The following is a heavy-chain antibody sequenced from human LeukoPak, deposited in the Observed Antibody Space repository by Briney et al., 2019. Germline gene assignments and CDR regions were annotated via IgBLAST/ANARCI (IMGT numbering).Heavy chain of an antibody. CDR2: IKSKTDGGTT. J-gene: IGHJ4*02. CDR1: GFTFSDAW. CDR3: TTRGGSFSIFDY. D-gene: IGHD1-26*01. Sequence: GGSLRLSCAASGFTFSDAWMSWVRQAPGKGLEWVGRIKSKTDGGTTDYAAPVKGRFTISRDDSKNTLYLQMNSLKTEDTAVYYCTTRGGSFSIFDYWGQGTLVTVSP. V-gene: IGHV3-15*01.